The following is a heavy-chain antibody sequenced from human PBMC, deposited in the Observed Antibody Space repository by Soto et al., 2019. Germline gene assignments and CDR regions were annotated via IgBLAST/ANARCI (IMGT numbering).Heavy chain of an antibody. CDR1: GYTFTSYA. Sequence: QVQLVQSGAEVKKPGASVKVSCKASGYTFTSYAMHWVRQAPGQRLEWMGWINAGNGNTKYSQKFQGRVTITRDTSAGTAYKELSSLRSGDTAVYFCARGVGGTGGWGQGNLVTVSS. CDR2: INAGNGNT. CDR3: ARGVGGTGG. J-gene: IGHJ4*02. V-gene: IGHV1-3*01. D-gene: IGHD1-26*01.